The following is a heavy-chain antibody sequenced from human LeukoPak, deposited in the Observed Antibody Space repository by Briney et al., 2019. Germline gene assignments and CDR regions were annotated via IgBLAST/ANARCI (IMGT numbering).Heavy chain of an antibody. V-gene: IGHV3-11*04. D-gene: IGHD5-24*01. CDR1: GFIFSDYY. CDR2: ISSSSSTI. CDR3: ARGMATIGGRAGGDAFDI. J-gene: IGHJ3*02. Sequence: GGSLSLSCAASGFIFSDYYMSWIRQAPGKGLEWVSYISSSSSTIYYADSVKGRFTISRDNAKNSLYLQMNSLRAEDTAVYYCARGMATIGGRAGGDAFDIWGQGTMVTVSS.